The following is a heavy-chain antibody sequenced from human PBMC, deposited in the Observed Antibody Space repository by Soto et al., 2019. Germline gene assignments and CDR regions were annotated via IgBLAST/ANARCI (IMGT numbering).Heavy chain of an antibody. Sequence: PGGSLRLSCAASGFTFSSYWMSWVRQAPGKGLEWVANIKQDGSEKYYVDSVKGRFTISRDNAKNSLYLQMNSLRAEDTAVYYCARAGLPGSGTRTYSSSWGFDYWGQGIMVTVSS. J-gene: IGHJ4*03. V-gene: IGHV3-7*01. CDR2: IKQDGSEK. D-gene: IGHD6-13*01. CDR1: GFTFSSYW. CDR3: ARAGLPGSGTRTYSSSWGFDY.